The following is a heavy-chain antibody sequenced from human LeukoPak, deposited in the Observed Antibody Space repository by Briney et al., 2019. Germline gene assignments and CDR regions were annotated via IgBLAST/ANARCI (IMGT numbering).Heavy chain of an antibody. D-gene: IGHD1-1*01. CDR3: ATEPTRTPYYYMDV. CDR2: ISSSGSA. CDR1: GGSISSYY. J-gene: IGHJ6*03. Sequence: SETLSLTCTVSGGSISSYYWNWIRQPAGKGLEWIGRISSSGSANYNPSLKSRVTLSVDTSKNQFSLILNSVTAADTALFYCATEPTRTPYYYMDVWGKGTTVIVSS. V-gene: IGHV4-4*07.